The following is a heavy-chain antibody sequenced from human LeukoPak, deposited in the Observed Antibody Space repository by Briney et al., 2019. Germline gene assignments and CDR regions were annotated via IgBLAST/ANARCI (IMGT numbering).Heavy chain of an antibody. Sequence: SVKVSCKASGGTFASFAFNWVRQAPGQGPEWMGRIIPILGMTEYTQMFQGRVTITADKSTTTVYVDLSSLRSEDTAVYYCARGPSKDAFDLWGQGTLVTVSS. V-gene: IGHV1-69*04. CDR3: ARGPSKDAFDL. J-gene: IGHJ3*01. CDR2: IIPILGMT. CDR1: GGTFASFA.